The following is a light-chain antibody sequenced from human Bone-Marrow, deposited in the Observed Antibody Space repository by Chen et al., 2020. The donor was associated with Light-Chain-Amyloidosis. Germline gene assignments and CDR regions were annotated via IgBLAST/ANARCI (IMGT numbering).Light chain of an antibody. CDR1: TIGSTS. Sequence: SYLLTQPSSVSVAPGQTSTIPCGGNTIGSTSLHWYQQTPGQAPLLVVYDDSDRPSWIPERLSGSNSGNTATLTISRVEAGDEADYYCQVWDRSSDRPVFGGGTKLTVL. CDR3: QVWDRSSDRPV. V-gene: IGLV3-21*02. CDR2: DDS. J-gene: IGLJ3*02.